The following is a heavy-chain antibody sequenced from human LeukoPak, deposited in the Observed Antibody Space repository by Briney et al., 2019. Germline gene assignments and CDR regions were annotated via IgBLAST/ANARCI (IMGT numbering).Heavy chain of an antibody. J-gene: IGHJ5*02. CDR1: GFTFSSYW. CDR3: ARVGVSGRSYNWFDP. Sequence: GGSLRLSCAASGFTFSSYWMHWVRQAPGKGLEWVAVISYDGSNKYYADSVKGRFTISRDNSKNTLYLQMNSLRAEDTAVYYCARVGVSGRSYNWFDPWGQGTLVTVSS. D-gene: IGHD1-1*01. CDR2: ISYDGSNK. V-gene: IGHV3-30*03.